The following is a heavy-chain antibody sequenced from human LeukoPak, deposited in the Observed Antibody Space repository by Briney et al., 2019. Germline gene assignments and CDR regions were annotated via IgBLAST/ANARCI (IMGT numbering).Heavy chain of an antibody. V-gene: IGHV3-43*02. CDR1: GFTFDDYA. CDR3: AKDPTDSAAAPGLGIDY. CDR2: ISGDGGST. D-gene: IGHD6-13*01. J-gene: IGHJ4*02. Sequence: GGSLRLSCAASGFTFDDYAMRCVRQAPGKGMEWVSLISGDGGSTYYAHSVKGRFTISRDNSENSLYLQMNSLRTEDTALYYCAKDPTDSAAAPGLGIDYWGQGTLVTVSS.